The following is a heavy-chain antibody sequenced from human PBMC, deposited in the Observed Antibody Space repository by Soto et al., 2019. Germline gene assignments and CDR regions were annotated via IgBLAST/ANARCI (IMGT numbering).Heavy chain of an antibody. J-gene: IGHJ6*02. V-gene: IGHV3-53*01. CDR3: ARDIPLAAAGTHGMDV. Sequence: GGSLRLSCAASGFKFSNYMSWVRQAPGKGLEWVSVIYSGGSTYYADSVKGRFTISRDNSKNTLCLQMNSLRAEDTAVYYCARDIPLAAAGTHGMDVWGQGTTVTVSS. D-gene: IGHD6-13*01. CDR2: IYSGGST. CDR1: GFKFSNY.